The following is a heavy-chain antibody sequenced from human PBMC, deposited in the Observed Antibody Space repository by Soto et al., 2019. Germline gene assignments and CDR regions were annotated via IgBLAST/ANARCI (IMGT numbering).Heavy chain of an antibody. CDR3: ARDSIVVVTATRDYYYYYGMDV. D-gene: IGHD2-21*02. V-gene: IGHV3-33*01. Sequence: PGGSLRLSCAASGFTFSSYGMHWVRQAPGKGLEWVAVIWYDGSNKYYADSVKGRFTISRDNSKNTLYLQMNSLRAEDTAVYYCARDSIVVVTATRDYYYYYGMDVWGQGTTVTVSS. CDR2: IWYDGSNK. CDR1: GFTFSSYG. J-gene: IGHJ6*02.